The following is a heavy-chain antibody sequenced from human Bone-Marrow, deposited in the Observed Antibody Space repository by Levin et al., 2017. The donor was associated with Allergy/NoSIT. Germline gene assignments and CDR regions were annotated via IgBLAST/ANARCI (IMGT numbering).Heavy chain of an antibody. CDR1: GYTFTGYY. Sequence: ASVKVSCKASGYTFTGYYMHWVRQAPGQGLEWMGWINPNSGGTNYAQKFQGRVTMTRDTSISTAYMELSRLRSDDTAVYYCARAYYYGSGSLVTYYYYGMDVWGQGTTVTVSS. CDR2: INPNSGGT. V-gene: IGHV1-2*02. J-gene: IGHJ6*02. D-gene: IGHD3-10*01. CDR3: ARAYYYGSGSLVTYYYYGMDV.